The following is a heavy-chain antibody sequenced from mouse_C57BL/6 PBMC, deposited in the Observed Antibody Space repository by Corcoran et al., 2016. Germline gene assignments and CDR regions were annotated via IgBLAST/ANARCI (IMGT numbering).Heavy chain of an antibody. Sequence: EVQLQQSVAELVRPGASVKLYCTASGFNIKNTYIHWVKQRPEQGLEWIGRIDPANGNTKYAPKFQGKATITADTSSNTAYLQLSSLTSEDTAIYYCARYYYGSSRYYSDYWGQGTTLTVSS. CDR2: IDPANGNT. CDR3: ARYYYGSSRYYSDY. D-gene: IGHD1-1*01. V-gene: IGHV14-3*01. J-gene: IGHJ2*01. CDR1: GFNIKNTY.